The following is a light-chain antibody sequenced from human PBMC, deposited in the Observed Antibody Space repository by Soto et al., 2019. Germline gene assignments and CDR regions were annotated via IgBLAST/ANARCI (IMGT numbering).Light chain of an antibody. V-gene: IGKV3-20*01. Sequence: DIVMTQSPATLSVSPGERATLFCRASQSVRSNLAWYQQKPGQAPRLLTHGASSRATGIPDRFSGSGSGTDFTLTISRLEPEDFAVYYCQQFSSSPITFGQGTRLEIK. J-gene: IGKJ5*01. CDR2: GAS. CDR1: QSVRSN. CDR3: QQFSSSPIT.